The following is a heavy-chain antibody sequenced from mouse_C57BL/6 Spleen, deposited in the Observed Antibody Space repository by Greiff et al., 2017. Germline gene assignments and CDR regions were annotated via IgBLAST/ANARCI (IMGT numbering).Heavy chain of an antibody. V-gene: IGHV1-64*01. J-gene: IGHJ2*01. CDR2: IHPNSGST. CDR3: ARHGSYALFDY. Sequence: QVQLQQPGAELVKPGASVKLSCKASGYTFTSYWMHWVKQRPGQGLEWIGMIHPNSGSTNYNEKFKSKATLTVDKSSSTAYMQLSSLTSEDSAVYYCARHGSYALFDYWGQGTTLTVSS. CDR1: GYTFTSYW. D-gene: IGHD1-1*02.